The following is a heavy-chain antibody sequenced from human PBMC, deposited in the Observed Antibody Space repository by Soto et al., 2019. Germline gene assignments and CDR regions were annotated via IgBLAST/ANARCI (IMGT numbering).Heavy chain of an antibody. V-gene: IGHV4-31*03. Sequence: SETLSLTCTVSGGSISSGGYYWSWIRQHPGKGLEWIGYIYYSGSTYYNPSLKSRVTISVDTSKNQFSLKLSSVTAAHTAVYYCARDVYYYDSSCYYFDYWGQGTLVTVSS. CDR3: ARDVYYYDSSCYYFDY. CDR1: GGSISSGGYY. D-gene: IGHD3-22*01. J-gene: IGHJ4*02. CDR2: IYYSGST.